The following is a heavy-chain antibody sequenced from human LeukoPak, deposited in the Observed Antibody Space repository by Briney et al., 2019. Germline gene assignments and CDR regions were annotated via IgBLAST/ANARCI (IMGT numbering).Heavy chain of an antibody. CDR1: GFTFSSYE. J-gene: IGHJ4*02. CDR3: AKGRSLPPYYFDY. CDR2: LSNSGGTT. Sequence: GGSLRLSCAASGFTFSSYEMNWVRQAPGKGLEWVSTLSNSGGTTYYADSVKGRFTISRDNSKNTLYLQLNSLRAEDTAVYYCAKGRSLPPYYFDYWGQGTLVTVSS. V-gene: IGHV3-23*01.